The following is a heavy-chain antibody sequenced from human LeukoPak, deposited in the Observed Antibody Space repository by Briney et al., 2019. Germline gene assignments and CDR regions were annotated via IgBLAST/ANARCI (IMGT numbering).Heavy chain of an antibody. J-gene: IGHJ4*02. CDR1: GGSFSSYY. CDR3: ARMTGQFDY. CDR2: IYYSGST. D-gene: IGHD3-9*01. Sequence: SETLSLTCTVSGGSFSSYYWSWIRQPPGKGLEWIGYIYYSGSTDYNPSLKSRVTISVDTSKKHFSLKLSSVTAADTAVYYCARMTGQFDYWGQGILVTVSS. V-gene: IGHV4-59*08.